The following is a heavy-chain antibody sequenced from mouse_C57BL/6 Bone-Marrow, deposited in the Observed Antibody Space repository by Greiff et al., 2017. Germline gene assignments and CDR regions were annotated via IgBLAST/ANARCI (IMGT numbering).Heavy chain of an antibody. CDR1: GFTFSSYA. J-gene: IGHJ3*01. Sequence: EVKLMESGEGLVKPGGSLKLSCAASGFTFSSYAMSWVRQTPEKRLEWVAYISSGGDYIYYADTVKGRFTISRDNARNTLDLQMSSLKSEDTAMYYCTRGSYPFAYWGQGTLLTVSA. CDR2: ISSGGDYI. D-gene: IGHD2-12*01. V-gene: IGHV5-9-1*02. CDR3: TRGSYPFAY.